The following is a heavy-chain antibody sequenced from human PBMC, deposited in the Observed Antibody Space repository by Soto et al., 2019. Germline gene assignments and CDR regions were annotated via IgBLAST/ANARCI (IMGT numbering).Heavy chain of an antibody. J-gene: IGHJ4*02. CDR2: IKGDGSEK. CDR3: ASSLL. V-gene: IGHV3-7*01. Sequence: LRHRCGAVEGTSSGYWMYWVRQAPGKGLEWVANIKGDGSEKNYVDSVKGRFTISRDNAKNSLYLQMNSLRVEDTAVYYCASSLLRGQGTLVTVSS. CDR1: EGTSSGYW.